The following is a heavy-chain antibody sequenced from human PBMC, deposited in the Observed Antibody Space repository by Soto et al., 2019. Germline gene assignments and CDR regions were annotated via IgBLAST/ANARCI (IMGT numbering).Heavy chain of an antibody. CDR1: GGSFSGNY. J-gene: IGHJ4*02. V-gene: IGHV4-34*01. CDR2: IYYSGST. Sequence: SETLSLTCGVYGGSFSGNYWSWIRQPPGKGLEWIGSIYYSGSTYYNPSLKSRVTISVDTSKNQFSLKLSSVTAADTAVYYCALSYDSSGYYGYFDYWGQGTLVTVSS. CDR3: ALSYDSSGYYGYFDY. D-gene: IGHD3-22*01.